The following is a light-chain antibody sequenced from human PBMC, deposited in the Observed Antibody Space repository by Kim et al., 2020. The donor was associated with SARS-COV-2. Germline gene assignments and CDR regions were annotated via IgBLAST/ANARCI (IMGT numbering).Light chain of an antibody. CDR3: QHYNNWPPET. CDR2: DAS. J-gene: IGKJ2*01. Sequence: EIVMTQSPATLSVSPGERATHSCRASQSVTNNLAWYQQKPGQAPRLLIYDASTRATGIPTRFSGSGSGTEFTLIISSLQSEDFAVYYCQHYNNWPPETFGQGTKLEI. V-gene: IGKV3-15*01. CDR1: QSVTNN.